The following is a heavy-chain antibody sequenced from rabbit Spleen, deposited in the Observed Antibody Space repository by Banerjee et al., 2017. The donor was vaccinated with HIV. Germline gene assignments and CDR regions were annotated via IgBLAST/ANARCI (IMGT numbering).Heavy chain of an antibody. D-gene: IGHD1-1*01. J-gene: IGHJ3*01. Sequence: QEQLVESGGGLVQPGGSLKLSCTASGFDFGRYYMSWVRQAPGKGLKWIACINTATGKAVYASWAKGRFTFSKTSSTTVSLQVTSLTAADTATYFCARDLTGVIGWNFGLWGQGTLVTVS. V-gene: IGHV1S45*01. CDR2: INTATGKA. CDR1: GFDFGRYYM. CDR3: ARDLTGVIGWNFGL.